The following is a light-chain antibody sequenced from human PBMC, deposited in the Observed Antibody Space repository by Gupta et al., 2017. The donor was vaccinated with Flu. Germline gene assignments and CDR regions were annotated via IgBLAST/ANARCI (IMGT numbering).Light chain of an antibody. V-gene: IGKV3-20*01. J-gene: IGKJ4*02. CDR3: QRYGSSLLT. CDR2: GTS. Sequence: EMVLPQLPRTLSLPPGERATLSCRASQSVSSNYLAWYQQKPGQAPRLLIYGTSSRATGLAGRCSGSWSGTDFTITSSRLEPDDLAVYCWQRYGSSLLTFGEGTKVEIK. CDR1: QSVSSNY.